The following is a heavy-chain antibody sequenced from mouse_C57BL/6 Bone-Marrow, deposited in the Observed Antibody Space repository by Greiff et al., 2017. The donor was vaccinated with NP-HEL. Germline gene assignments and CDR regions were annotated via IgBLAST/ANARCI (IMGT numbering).Heavy chain of an antibody. Sequence: VQLVESGAELVRPGASVKLSCKASGYTFTDYYINWVKQRPGQGLEWIARIYPGSGNTYYNEKFKGKSTLTAEKSSSTAYMQLSSLTSEDSAVYFCARRYGSTPYWYFDVWGTGTTVTVSS. CDR1: GYTFTDYY. CDR3: ARRYGSTPYWYFDV. J-gene: IGHJ1*03. CDR2: IYPGSGNT. D-gene: IGHD1-1*01. V-gene: IGHV1-76*01.